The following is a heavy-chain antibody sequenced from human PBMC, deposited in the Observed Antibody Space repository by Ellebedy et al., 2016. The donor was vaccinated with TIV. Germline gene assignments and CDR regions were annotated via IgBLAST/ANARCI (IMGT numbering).Heavy chain of an antibody. CDR2: INEDGTKK. D-gene: IGHD4-17*01. CDR3: ARAIYGASYL. J-gene: IGHJ2*01. Sequence: GGSLRLSCAASTFAFSSYGMHWVRQAPGKGLEWVANINEDGTKKHYVDSVRGRFTISRDYAGNSLFLQMNSLGAEDTAVYYCARAIYGASYLWGRGTLVTVSS. V-gene: IGHV3-7*01. CDR1: TFAFSSYG.